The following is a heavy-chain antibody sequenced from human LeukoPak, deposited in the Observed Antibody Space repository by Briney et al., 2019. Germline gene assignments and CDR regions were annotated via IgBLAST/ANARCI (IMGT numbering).Heavy chain of an antibody. CDR1: GRSFSSYY. D-gene: IGHD2-8*01. Sequence: PGESLSLTCAVYGRSFSSYYWGWVRQPPGKGLEWIAEINHSGSTTYNPSLKSRVTISVDTSKTQFSVKLSSVNAADTVVYYCARGDRTNGVCSTYDYRGQGTL. CDR2: INHSGST. J-gene: IGHJ4*02. V-gene: IGHV4-34*01. CDR3: ARGDRTNGVCSTYDY.